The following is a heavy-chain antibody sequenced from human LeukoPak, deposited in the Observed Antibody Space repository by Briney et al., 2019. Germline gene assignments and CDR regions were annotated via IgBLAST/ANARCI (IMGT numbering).Heavy chain of an antibody. Sequence: SETLSLTCAVYGGSFSGYYWSWIRQPPGKGLEWIGEINHSGSTNYNPSLKSRVTISVDTSKNQFSLKLSSVTAADTAVYYCAGGGSSAHFDYWGQGTLVTVSS. J-gene: IGHJ4*02. CDR3: AGGGSSAHFDY. V-gene: IGHV4-34*01. D-gene: IGHD6-6*01. CDR2: INHSGST. CDR1: GGSFSGYY.